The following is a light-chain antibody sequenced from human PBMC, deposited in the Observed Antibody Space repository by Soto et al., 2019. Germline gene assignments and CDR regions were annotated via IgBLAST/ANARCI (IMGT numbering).Light chain of an antibody. CDR2: EVS. V-gene: IGLV2-14*01. CDR3: SSHTNSYEV. CDR1: SSDVGGYNY. J-gene: IGLJ1*01. Sequence: QSALTQPASVSGSPGQSITISCTGTSSDVGGYNYVSWYRQYPGKAPKLMIYEVSHRPSGVSDRFSGSKSGNTASLTISGLQAEDEADYYCSSHTNSYEVFGTGTKVTVL.